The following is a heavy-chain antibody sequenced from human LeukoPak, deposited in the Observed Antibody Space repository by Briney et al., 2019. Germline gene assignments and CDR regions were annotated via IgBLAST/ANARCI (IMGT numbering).Heavy chain of an antibody. CDR3: AKDTRRITMIVVEGAFDI. V-gene: IGHV3-9*01. Sequence: GGSLRLSCAASGFTFDDYAMHWVRQAPGKGLEWVSGISWNSGSIGYADSVKGRFTTSRDNAKNSLYLQMNSLRAEDTALYYCAKDTRRITMIVVEGAFDIWGQGTMVTVSS. J-gene: IGHJ3*02. CDR2: ISWNSGSI. D-gene: IGHD3-22*01. CDR1: GFTFDDYA.